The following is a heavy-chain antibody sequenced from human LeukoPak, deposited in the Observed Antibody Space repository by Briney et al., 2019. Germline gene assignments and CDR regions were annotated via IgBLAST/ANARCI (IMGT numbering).Heavy chain of an antibody. V-gene: IGHV4-34*01. CDR3: ARGQYGSGSYYYY. J-gene: IGHJ4*02. D-gene: IGHD3-10*01. Sequence: SETLSLTCAVYGGSFSGCYWSWIRQPPGKGLEWIGEINHSGSTNYNPSLKSRVTISVDTSKNQFSLKLSSVTAADTAVYYCARGQYGSGSYYYYWGQGTLVTVSS. CDR1: GGSFSGCY. CDR2: INHSGST.